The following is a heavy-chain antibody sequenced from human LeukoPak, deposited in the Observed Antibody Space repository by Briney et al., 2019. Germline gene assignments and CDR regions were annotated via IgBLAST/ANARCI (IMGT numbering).Heavy chain of an antibody. D-gene: IGHD5-18*01. CDR3: ARHARLWLS. V-gene: IGHV4-39*01. Sequence: SETLSLTCTVSGGSISSDSYFWGWIRQPPGKGLEWIGSIYYSGSTYCNPSLKSRVTISLDTSKNQFSLKLSSVTAADTAVYYCARHARLWLSWGQGTLVTVSS. CDR1: GGSISSDSYF. CDR2: IYYSGST. J-gene: IGHJ5*02.